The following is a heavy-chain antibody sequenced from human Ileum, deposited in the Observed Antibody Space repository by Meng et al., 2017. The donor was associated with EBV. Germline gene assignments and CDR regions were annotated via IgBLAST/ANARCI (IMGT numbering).Heavy chain of an antibody. CDR1: VGPTISSY. J-gene: IGHJ5*02. V-gene: IGHV4-59*01. CDR2: ISHSGST. Sequence: QVQLLESGPGLVKTSETLSLPCPVSVGPTISSYWNWVRQSPGKGLEWIGRISHSGSTNYNPSLQSRVTISVDTSKNQVSLKLSSVTPADTAVYYCAMRKVEMRAITPDNWLDPWGQGTLVTVSS. CDR3: AMRKVEMRAITPDNWLDP. D-gene: IGHD2-21*01.